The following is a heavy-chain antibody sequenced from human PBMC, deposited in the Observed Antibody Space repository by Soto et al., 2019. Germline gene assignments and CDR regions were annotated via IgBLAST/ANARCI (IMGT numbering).Heavy chain of an antibody. D-gene: IGHD3-10*01. J-gene: IGHJ4*02. V-gene: IGHV3-73*01. CDR2: IRSKANSYAT. CDR3: SSRQYGSESPAREY. Sequence: EVQLVESGGGLVQPGGSLKLSCVASGFTFSDSVVHWVRQASGKGLEWVGRIRSKANSYATAYAASVNGRFTISRDDSQNTAYLQMNSLKSEDTAVYYCSSRQYGSESPAREYGGQGILVTVSS. CDR1: GFTFSDSV.